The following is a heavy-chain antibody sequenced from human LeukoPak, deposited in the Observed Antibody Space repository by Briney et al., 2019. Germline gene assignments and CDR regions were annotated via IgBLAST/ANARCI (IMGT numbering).Heavy chain of an antibody. D-gene: IGHD6-19*01. Sequence: GASVKVSCKASGGTFSSYAISWVRQAPGQGLEWMGGIIPIFGTANYAQKFQGRVTITADESTSTAYVELSSLRSEDTAVYYCAREEYSSGWYGYYFDYWGQGTLVTVSS. V-gene: IGHV1-69*13. CDR1: GGTFSSYA. CDR3: AREEYSSGWYGYYFDY. CDR2: IIPIFGTA. J-gene: IGHJ4*02.